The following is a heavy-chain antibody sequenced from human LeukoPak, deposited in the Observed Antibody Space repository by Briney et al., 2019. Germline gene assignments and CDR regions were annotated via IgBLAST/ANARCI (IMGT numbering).Heavy chain of an antibody. CDR1: GGSFSGYY. CDR2: INHSGST. CDR3: ARTRRITMVQGPKPRACDI. J-gene: IGHJ3*02. Sequence: SETLSLTCAVYGGSFSGYYWSWLRQPPGKRLEWIGEINHSGSTNYNPSLKSRVTISVDTSKTEFSLKLSSVTAADTAVYYCARTRRITMVQGPKPRACDIGAQGTRDSVS. D-gene: IGHD3-10*01. V-gene: IGHV4-34*01.